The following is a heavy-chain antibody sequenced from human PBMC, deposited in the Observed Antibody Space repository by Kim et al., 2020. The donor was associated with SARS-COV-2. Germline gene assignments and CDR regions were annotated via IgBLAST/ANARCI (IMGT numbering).Heavy chain of an antibody. Sequence: YADSVKGRFTVSRDNSKNTLYLQMDILRVEDTAVYFCARDSSISTAGSDFWGQGTLVTVSS. CDR3: ARDSSISTAGSDF. J-gene: IGHJ4*02. V-gene: IGHV3-30*03. D-gene: IGHD6-13*01.